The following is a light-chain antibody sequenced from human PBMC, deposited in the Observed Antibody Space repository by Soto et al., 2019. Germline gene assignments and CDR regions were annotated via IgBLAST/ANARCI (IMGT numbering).Light chain of an antibody. V-gene: IGKV3-15*01. Sequence: VMTQSPVTLSVSPGESATLSCRASQSVSSSYLAWYQQKPGQAPRLLIYGASTRATGIPARFSGSGSGTDFTLTISSLQSEDFAVYYCQQYNNWPPWTFGQGTKVDIK. CDR2: GAS. CDR3: QQYNNWPPWT. CDR1: QSVSSSY. J-gene: IGKJ1*01.